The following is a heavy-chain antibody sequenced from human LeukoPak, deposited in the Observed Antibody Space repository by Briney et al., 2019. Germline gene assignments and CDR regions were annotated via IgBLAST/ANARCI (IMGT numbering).Heavy chain of an antibody. V-gene: IGHV4-39*01. CDR1: GGSISSSSYY. J-gene: IGHJ6*03. D-gene: IGHD6-13*01. CDR2: IYYSGST. CDR3: ARPRYSSSWGLDYYMDV. Sequence: SETLSLTCTVSGGSISSSSYYWGWIRQPPGRGLEWIGSIYYSGSTYYNPSLKSRVTISVDTSKNQFSLKLSSVTAADTAVYYCARPRYSSSWGLDYYMDVWGKGTTVTVSS.